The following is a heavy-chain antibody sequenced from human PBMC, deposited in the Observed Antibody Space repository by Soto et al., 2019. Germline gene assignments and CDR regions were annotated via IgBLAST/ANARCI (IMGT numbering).Heavy chain of an antibody. CDR1: GGSFSGYY. J-gene: IGHJ5*02. CDR2: INHSGST. V-gene: IGHV4-34*01. CDR3: ARGFCSGGSCYRWFDP. D-gene: IGHD2-15*01. Sequence: PSETLSLTCAVYGGSFSGYYWSFIRQPPGKGLEWIGEINHSGSTNYNPSLKSRVTISVDTSKNQFSLKLSSVTAADTAVYYCARGFCSGGSCYRWFDPWGQGTLVTVSS.